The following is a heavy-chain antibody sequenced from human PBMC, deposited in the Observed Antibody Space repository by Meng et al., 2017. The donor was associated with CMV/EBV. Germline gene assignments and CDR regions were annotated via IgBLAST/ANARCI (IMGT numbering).Heavy chain of an antibody. J-gene: IGHJ3*02. D-gene: IGHD3-22*01. CDR2: INPSGGST. V-gene: IGHV1-46*01. CDR3: AREGAYYYYSSGYGDAFDI. Sequence: ASVKVSCKASGYTFTSYYMHWVRQAPGQGLEWMGIINPSGGSTSYAQKFQGRVTMTRDTSTSTVYMELSSLRSEDTAVYYCAREGAYYYYSSGYGDAFDIWGQGTMVTVSS. CDR1: GYTFTSYY.